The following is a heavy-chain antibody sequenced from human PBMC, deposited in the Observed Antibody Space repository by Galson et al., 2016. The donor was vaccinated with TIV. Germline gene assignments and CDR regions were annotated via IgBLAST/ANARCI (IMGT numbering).Heavy chain of an antibody. J-gene: IGHJ4*02. CDR3: AKTTPAEIQLGYYFDH. CDR2: IYSDGST. D-gene: IGHD5-18*01. Sequence: SLRLSCAASGLTVSSKYMSWVRQAPGKGLEWVSLIYSDGSTYYADSVKGRFTISRDNSKNTVYLQMNSLRAEDTAVYYCAKTTPAEIQLGYYFDHWGQGTLVTVSS. CDR1: GLTVSSKY. V-gene: IGHV3-53*01.